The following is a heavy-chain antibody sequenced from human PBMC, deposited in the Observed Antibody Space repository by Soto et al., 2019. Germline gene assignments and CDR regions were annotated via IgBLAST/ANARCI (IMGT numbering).Heavy chain of an antibody. J-gene: IGHJ6*02. CDR3: ARGKKNRSSWTLYYYYGMDV. D-gene: IGHD6-13*01. CDR2: IYYSGTT. Sequence: SETLSLTCAVSGYSISSSNWWGWIRQPPGKGLEWIGYIYYSGTTYYNPSLKSRVTISVDTSKNQFSLKLSSVTAADTAVYYCARGKKNRSSWTLYYYYGMDVWGQGTTVTVSS. V-gene: IGHV4-28*03. CDR1: GYSISSSNW.